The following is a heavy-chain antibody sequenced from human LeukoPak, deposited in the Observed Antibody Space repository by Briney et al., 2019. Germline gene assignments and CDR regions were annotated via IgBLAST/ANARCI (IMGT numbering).Heavy chain of an antibody. V-gene: IGHV3-21*01. CDR2: ISSSSSYI. Sequence: GGSLRLSCAASGFAFSSYSMNWVRQAPGKGLEWVSSISSSSSYIYYADSVKGRFTISRDNAKNSLYLQMNSLRAEDTAVYYCARDDDSPTFDYWGQGTLVTVSS. D-gene: IGHD2-15*01. J-gene: IGHJ4*02. CDR1: GFAFSSYS. CDR3: ARDDDSPTFDY.